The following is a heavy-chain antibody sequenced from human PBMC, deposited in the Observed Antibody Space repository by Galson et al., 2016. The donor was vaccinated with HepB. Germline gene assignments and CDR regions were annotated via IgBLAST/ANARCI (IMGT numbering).Heavy chain of an antibody. CDR3: SLGATSAHY. CDR2: ISSSSSYT. CDR1: GFTFSDYY. Sequence: SLRLSCAASGFTFSDYYMSWIRQAPGKGLEWVSYISSSSSYTNYADSVKGRFTISRDNAKNTLYLQMNSLRSEDTALYYCSLGATSAHYWGQGTLVTVSS. J-gene: IGHJ4*02. D-gene: IGHD3-16*01. V-gene: IGHV3-11*06.